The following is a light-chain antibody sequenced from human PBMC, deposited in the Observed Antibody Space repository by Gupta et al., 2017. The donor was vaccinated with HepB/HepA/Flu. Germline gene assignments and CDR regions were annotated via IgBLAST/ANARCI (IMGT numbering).Light chain of an antibody. J-gene: IGKJ1*01. V-gene: IGKV1-39*01. Sequence: DIQMTQSPASLSASVGDRITINCRSSQNIKNHLNWYQQKPGEAPKLLIYTASSLHDDVPSRFSGSGSGTDFTLIIATLQPEDYATYFCQQTYTPPRTFGQGTKVDIK. CDR2: TAS. CDR1: QNIKNH. CDR3: QQTYTPPRT.